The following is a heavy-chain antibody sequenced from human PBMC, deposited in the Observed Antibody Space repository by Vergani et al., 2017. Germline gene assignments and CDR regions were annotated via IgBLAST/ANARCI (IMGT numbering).Heavy chain of an antibody. D-gene: IGHD2-21*01. CDR3: ARASHCINCYSEGPNGPGYYYMDV. J-gene: IGHJ6*03. V-gene: IGHV4-30-4*08. CDR1: GDSLNSGRFY. Sequence: QVQLQESGPGLVKPSQTLSLTCSVFGDSLNSGRFYWSWVRQSPGKGLEWMAFVSHDGNPYYNPSLESRLSISIDTSKNQFSLQLSSVTAADTAVYYCARASHCINCYSEGPNGPGYYYMDVWGKGTTVTVSS. CDR2: VSHDGNP.